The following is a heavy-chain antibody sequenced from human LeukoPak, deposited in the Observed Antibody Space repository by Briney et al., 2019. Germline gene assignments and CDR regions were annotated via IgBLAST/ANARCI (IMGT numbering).Heavy chain of an antibody. V-gene: IGHV4-39*02. CDR3: ARHRGRYYDSGSYYYFDY. CDR1: GGSISSSGYY. J-gene: IGHJ4*02. D-gene: IGHD3-10*01. CDR2: VYYTGST. Sequence: TSETLSLTCTVSGGSISSSGYYWGWIRQPPGKGLEWVGSVYYTGSTFYNPSLKSRVTTSEDTSKNHFSLNLSSVTAADTAVYYCARHRGRYYDSGSYYYFDYWGQGTLVTVSS.